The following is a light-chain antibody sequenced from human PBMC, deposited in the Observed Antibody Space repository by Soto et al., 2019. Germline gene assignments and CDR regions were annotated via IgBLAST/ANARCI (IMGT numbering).Light chain of an antibody. CDR3: SSYTNINTGACV. Sequence: QSALTQPASVSGSPGQSITISCTGTSGDIGSYNRVSWYQQHPGKAPKLIIYEVTDRPSGVSNRFSGSKSGNTASLTISGLQAEDEDEYYCSSYTNINTGACVFGTGTKLTVL. CDR1: SGDIGSYNR. V-gene: IGLV2-14*01. J-gene: IGLJ1*01. CDR2: EVT.